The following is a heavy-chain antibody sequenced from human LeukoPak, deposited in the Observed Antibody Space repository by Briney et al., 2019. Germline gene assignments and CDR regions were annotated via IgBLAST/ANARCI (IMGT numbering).Heavy chain of an antibody. J-gene: IGHJ4*02. Sequence: SETLSLTCTVSGDSMSSDYWSWIRQPAGKGLEWIGHIYSGGNTNYNPSLTSRVTMSVDKSKNQFSLRLSSVTAADTAVYYCARGPYGSISYAIDYWGQGTLVTVSS. V-gene: IGHV4-4*07. CDR1: GDSMSSDY. CDR2: IYSGGNT. CDR3: ARGPYGSISYAIDY. D-gene: IGHD6-13*01.